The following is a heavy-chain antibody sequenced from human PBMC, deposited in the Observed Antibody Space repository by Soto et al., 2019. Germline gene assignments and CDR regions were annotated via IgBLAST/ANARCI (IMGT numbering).Heavy chain of an antibody. D-gene: IGHD3-9*01. Sequence: SEPLSLTCTVSGGSISSYYWSWIRQPPGKGLEWIGYIYYSGSTNYNPSLKSRVTISVDTSKNQFSLKLSSVTAADTAVYSCARVRSSRYDILTGYYSVWGQGTLVTVSS. J-gene: IGHJ4*02. CDR1: GGSISSYY. CDR3: ARVRSSRYDILTGYYSV. V-gene: IGHV4-59*01. CDR2: IYYSGST.